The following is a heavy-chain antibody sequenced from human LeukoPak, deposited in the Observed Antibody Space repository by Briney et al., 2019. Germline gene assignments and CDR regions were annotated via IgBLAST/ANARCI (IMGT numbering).Heavy chain of an antibody. D-gene: IGHD1-1*01. CDR3: ARDKNWKPDY. CDR2: ISAYNGNT. Sequence: ASVKVSCKASGYTFTSYDINWVRQATGQGLEWMGWISAYNGNTNFAQILQGRVTMTTDTSTSTAYMELRSLRSDDTAVYYCARDKNWKPDYWGQGTLVTVSS. CDR1: GYTFTSYD. J-gene: IGHJ4*02. V-gene: IGHV1-18*01.